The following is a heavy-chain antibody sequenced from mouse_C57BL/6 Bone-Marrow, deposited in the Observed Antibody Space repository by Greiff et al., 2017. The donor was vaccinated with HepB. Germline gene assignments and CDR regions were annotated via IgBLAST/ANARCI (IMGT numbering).Heavy chain of an antibody. CDR1: GFTFSDYG. CDR2: ISSGSSTI. CDR3: ARRRLLGMDY. J-gene: IGHJ4*01. V-gene: IGHV5-17*01. Sequence: EVKLMESGGGLVKPGGSLKLSCAASGFTFSDYGMHWVRQAPEKGLEWVAYISSGSSTIYYADTVKGRFTISRDNAKNTLFLQMTSLRSEDTAMYYCARRRLLGMDYWGQGTSVTVSS. D-gene: IGHD2-3*01.